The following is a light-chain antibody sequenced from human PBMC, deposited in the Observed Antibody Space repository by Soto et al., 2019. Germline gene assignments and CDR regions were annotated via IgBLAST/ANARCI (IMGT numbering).Light chain of an antibody. Sequence: ETVMTQSPGSLSVSPGERATLSCRASQSIGSNLAWYQHKPGQAPRLLISGASTRATGIPGRFSSSGSGTEFTLTISSLQSEDVAVYYCQHYNTWSSFGQGTRVEIK. CDR3: QHYNTWSS. V-gene: IGKV3-15*01. J-gene: IGKJ5*01. CDR1: QSIGSN. CDR2: GAS.